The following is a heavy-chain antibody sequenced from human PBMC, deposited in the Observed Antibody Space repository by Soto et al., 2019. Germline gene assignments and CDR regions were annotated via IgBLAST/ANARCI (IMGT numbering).Heavy chain of an antibody. J-gene: IGHJ6*02. CDR2: ISGSGGST. D-gene: IGHD3-3*01. CDR3: AKITLRFLEWLSRDYYGMDV. V-gene: IGHV3-23*01. Sequence: GGSLRLSCAASGFTFSSYAMSWVRQAPGKGLEWVSAISGSGGSTYYADSVKGRFTISRDNSKNTLYLQMNSLRAEDTAVYYCAKITLRFLEWLSRDYYGMDVWGQGTTVTVSS. CDR1: GFTFSSYA.